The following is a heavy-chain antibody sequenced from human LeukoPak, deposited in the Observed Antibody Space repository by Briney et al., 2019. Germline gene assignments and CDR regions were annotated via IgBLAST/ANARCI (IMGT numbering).Heavy chain of an antibody. CDR1: GFTFGSYW. Sequence: GGSLRLSCAASGFTFGSYWMSWVRQTPGKGLEWVTNIKQDGSEKHYVDTVKGRFTISRDNAKNSLYLQMNSLRAEDTAVYFCARVGALSSSWLLYWGQGTLVTVSS. CDR3: ARVGALSSSWLLY. V-gene: IGHV3-7*01. CDR2: IKQDGSEK. D-gene: IGHD6-13*01. J-gene: IGHJ4*02.